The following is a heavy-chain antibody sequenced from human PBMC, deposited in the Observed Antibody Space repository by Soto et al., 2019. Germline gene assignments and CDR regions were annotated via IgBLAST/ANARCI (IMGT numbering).Heavy chain of an antibody. CDR2: IYQSGRT. CDR1: GGSINTFDFS. Sequence: PSETLSLTCAVSGGSINTFDFSWSWIRQPPGRCLEWIGSIYQSGRTYYIPSLKSRVTMSLEKSKNQFSLKINSVVAADTAIYYCAREMTIFGVAPGGGVDVWGQGTTVTVYS. CDR3: AREMTIFGVAPGGGVDV. J-gene: IGHJ6*02. V-gene: IGHV4-30-2*01. D-gene: IGHD3-3*01.